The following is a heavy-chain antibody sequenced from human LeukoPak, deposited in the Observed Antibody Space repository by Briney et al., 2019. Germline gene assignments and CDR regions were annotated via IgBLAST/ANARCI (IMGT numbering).Heavy chain of an antibody. CDR3: ARDRLEWLSTPTDYYYYGMDV. J-gene: IGHJ6*02. Sequence: PSETLSLTCTVSGGSISSGGYYWSWIRQHPGKGLEWIGYIYYSGSTYYNPPLKSRVTISVDTSKNQFSLKLSSVTAADTAVYYCARDRLEWLSTPTDYYYYGMDVWGQGTTVTVSS. CDR2: IYYSGST. CDR1: GGSISSGGYY. D-gene: IGHD3-3*01. V-gene: IGHV4-31*03.